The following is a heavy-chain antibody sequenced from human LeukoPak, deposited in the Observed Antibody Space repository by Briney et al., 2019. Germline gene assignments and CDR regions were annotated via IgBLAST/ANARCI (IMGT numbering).Heavy chain of an antibody. Sequence: GGSLRLSCTASEFTFSSFAMSWVRQAPGKGLEWVSLITGRGGTTNYADSVEGRFTISRDNSKNTLYLQMNSLRAEDTAVYYCARDRDSYGYLDYWGQGTLVTVSS. CDR3: ARDRDSYGYLDY. D-gene: IGHD5-18*01. V-gene: IGHV3-23*01. J-gene: IGHJ4*02. CDR1: EFTFSSFA. CDR2: ITGRGGTT.